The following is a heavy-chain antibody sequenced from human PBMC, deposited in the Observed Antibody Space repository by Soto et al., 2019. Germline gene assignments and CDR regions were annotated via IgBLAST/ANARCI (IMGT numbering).Heavy chain of an antibody. CDR3: LKDLYRSSTMPCLDH. J-gene: IGHJ4*01. D-gene: IGHD2-2*01. Sequence: GGSLRLSCKASGFIFNNYGMSWVRQAPGKGLEWVSGISDSGDSTYYADSMRGRFTISRDNSKNTLYLQMNSLRPEDTAMYYCLKDLYRSSTMPCLDHWGHGALVTVSS. CDR2: ISDSGDST. V-gene: IGHV3-23*01. CDR1: GFIFNNYG.